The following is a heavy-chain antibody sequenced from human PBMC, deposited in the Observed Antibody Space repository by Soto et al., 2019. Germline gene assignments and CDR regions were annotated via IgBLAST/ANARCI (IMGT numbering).Heavy chain of an antibody. CDR1: GFTFSHYW. CDR3: AKDLSWGQSDY. J-gene: IGHJ4*02. V-gene: IGHV3-74*01. CDR2: INTDGSST. D-gene: IGHD3-16*01. Sequence: EVQLVESGGGLVQPGGSLRLSCAASGFTFSHYWMHWVRQAPGEGLVWVARINTDGSSTGYADSVKGRFTISRDNAKNTLYLRMNSLRAEDTAVYYCAKDLSWGQSDYWGQGSLVTVSS.